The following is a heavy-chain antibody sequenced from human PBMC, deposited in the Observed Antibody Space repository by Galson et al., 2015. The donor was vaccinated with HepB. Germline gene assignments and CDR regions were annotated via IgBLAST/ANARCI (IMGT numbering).Heavy chain of an antibody. J-gene: IGHJ4*02. Sequence: QSGAEVKKPVESLKLSCKGSGYSFTSYWICWVRQMPGKGLEWVGIIYPGDSDTRYSPSFQGQVTISADKSISTAYLQWSSLKASDTAMYYCARLRAFGDRNYVDYFDYWGQGTLVTVSS. CDR3: ARLRAFGDRNYVDYFDY. CDR2: IYPGDSDT. CDR1: GYSFTSYW. V-gene: IGHV5-51*01. D-gene: IGHD3-10*01.